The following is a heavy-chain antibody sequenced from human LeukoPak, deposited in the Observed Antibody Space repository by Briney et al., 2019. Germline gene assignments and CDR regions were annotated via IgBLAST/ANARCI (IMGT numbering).Heavy chain of an antibody. CDR1: GGTFSSYA. D-gene: IGHD3-3*01. CDR2: IIPIFGTA. V-gene: IGHV1-69*13. Sequence: SVKVSCKASGGTFSSYAISWVRQAPGRGLEWMGGIIPIFGTANYAQKFQGRVTITADESTSTAYMELSSLRSEDTAVYYCARDIPSPGFGSGGPFDYWGQGTLVTVSS. CDR3: ARDIPSPGFGSGGPFDY. J-gene: IGHJ4*02.